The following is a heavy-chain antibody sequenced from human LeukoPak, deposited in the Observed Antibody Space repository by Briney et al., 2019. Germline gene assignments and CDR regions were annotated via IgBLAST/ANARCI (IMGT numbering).Heavy chain of an antibody. CDR1: GFTFSSYW. Sequence: GGSLRLSCAASGFTFSSYWMSWVRQAPGKGLEWVANIKQDGSEKYYVDSVKGRFTISRDNAKNSLYLQMNSLRAEDTAVYYCARDQRYCSSSSCPWEPFNYWGQGTLVTVSS. CDR3: ARDQRYCSSSSCPWEPFNY. D-gene: IGHD2-2*01. J-gene: IGHJ4*02. CDR2: IKQDGSEK. V-gene: IGHV3-7*05.